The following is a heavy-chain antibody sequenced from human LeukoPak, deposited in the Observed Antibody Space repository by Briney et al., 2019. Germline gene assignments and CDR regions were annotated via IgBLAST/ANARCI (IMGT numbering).Heavy chain of an antibody. J-gene: IGHJ5*02. Sequence: PSETLSLTCTVSGYSISSGYYWGWIRQPPGKGLEWIGSIYHSGSTYYNPSLKSRVTISVDTSKNQFSLKLSSVTAADTAVYYCAREFVPLAYFDWLLPENWFDPWGQGTLVTVSS. D-gene: IGHD3-9*01. CDR2: IYHSGST. V-gene: IGHV4-38-2*02. CDR1: GYSISSGYY. CDR3: AREFVPLAYFDWLLPENWFDP.